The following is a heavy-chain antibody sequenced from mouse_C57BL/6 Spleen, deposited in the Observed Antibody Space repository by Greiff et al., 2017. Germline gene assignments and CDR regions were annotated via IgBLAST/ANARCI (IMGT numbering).Heavy chain of an antibody. CDR1: GYAFSRSW. CDR3: ARFMVRAMDY. Sequence: VQLQQSGPELVKPGASVKISCKASGYAFSRSWLNWVKQRPGKGLEWIGRFYPGDGDTNYNGKFKGKATLTADKSSSTAYMQLSILTYEDSAVYFCARFMVRAMDYWGQGTSVTVSS. J-gene: IGHJ4*01. D-gene: IGHD2-13*01. V-gene: IGHV1-82*01. CDR2: FYPGDGDT.